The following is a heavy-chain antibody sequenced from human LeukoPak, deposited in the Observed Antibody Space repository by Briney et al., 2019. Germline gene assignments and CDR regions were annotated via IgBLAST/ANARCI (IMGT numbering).Heavy chain of an antibody. J-gene: IGHJ4*02. CDR1: GGSISSSSYY. D-gene: IGHD3-3*01. V-gene: IGHV4-39*01. Sequence: SETLSLTCTVSGGSISSSSYYWGWIRQPPGKGLEWIGSIYYSGSTYYNPSLKSLVTISVDTSKNQFSLKLSSVTGADTAVYYCARSKAIFGVVITRFDYWGQGTLVTVSS. CDR2: IYYSGST. CDR3: ARSKAIFGVVITRFDY.